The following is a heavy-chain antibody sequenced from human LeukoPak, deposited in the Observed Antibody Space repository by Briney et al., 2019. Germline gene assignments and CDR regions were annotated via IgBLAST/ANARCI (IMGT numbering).Heavy chain of an antibody. D-gene: IGHD5-12*01. CDR3: ARSPRWLYFDY. V-gene: IGHV4-39*07. Sequence: PSGTLSLTCSVSGGSISSSTYYWGWIRQPPGKGLEWIGNIYNSGSTYYNPSLKSRVTMSVDTSKNRFSLKLSSVTAADTAVYYCARSPRWLYFDYWGQGTLVTVSS. J-gene: IGHJ4*02. CDR1: GGSISSSTYY. CDR2: IYNSGST.